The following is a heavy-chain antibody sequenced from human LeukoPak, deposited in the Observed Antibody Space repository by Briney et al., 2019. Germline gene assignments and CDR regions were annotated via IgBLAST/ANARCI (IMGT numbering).Heavy chain of an antibody. CDR2: ISYDGSNK. CDR3: ASGYCSSTSCYTPFDY. D-gene: IGHD2-2*02. J-gene: IGHJ4*02. CDR1: GFTFSSYA. Sequence: GGPLRLSCAASGFTFSSYAMHWVRQAPGKGLEWVAVISYDGSNKYYADSVKGRFNISRDNSKNTLYLQMNSLRAEDTAVYYCASGYCSSTSCYTPFDYWGQGTLVTVSS. V-gene: IGHV3-30-3*01.